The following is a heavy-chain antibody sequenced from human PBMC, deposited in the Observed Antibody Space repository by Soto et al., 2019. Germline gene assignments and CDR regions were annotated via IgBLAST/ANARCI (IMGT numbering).Heavy chain of an antibody. CDR3: ARVKVSGQLGEYYYGMDV. CDR2: INPNSGGT. CDR1: GYTFTGYY. D-gene: IGHD6-6*01. J-gene: IGHJ6*02. V-gene: IGHV1-2*02. Sequence: RPSVKVSCKASGYTFTGYYMHWVRQAPRQGLEWMGWINPNSGGTNYAQKFQGRVTMTRDTSISTAYMELSRLRSDDTAVYYCARVKVSGQLGEYYYGMDVWGQGTTVTVSS.